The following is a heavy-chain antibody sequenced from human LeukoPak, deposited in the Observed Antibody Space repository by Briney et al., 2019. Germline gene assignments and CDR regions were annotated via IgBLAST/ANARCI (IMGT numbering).Heavy chain of an antibody. CDR3: ARGEATIDS. CDR2: INQSGST. V-gene: IGHV4-34*01. J-gene: IGHJ4*02. Sequence: SETLSLTCGVHGGSFSDSYWNWIRQPPGMGLEWIGEINQSGSTNYNPSLKSRVTISIDTSKNQFSLKLGSVTAADTAVYYCARGEATIDSWGQGTLVTVSS. CDR1: GGSFSDSY. D-gene: IGHD5-12*01.